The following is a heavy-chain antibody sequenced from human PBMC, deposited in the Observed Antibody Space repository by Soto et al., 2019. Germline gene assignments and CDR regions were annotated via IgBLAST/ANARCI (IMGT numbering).Heavy chain of an antibody. D-gene: IGHD6-13*01. Sequence: QVQLVQSGAEVKKPGASVKVSCKASGYTFTSYDINWVRQATGQGREWMGWMNPNSGNTGYAQKFQGRVTMTRNTSISTAYMELSSLRSEDTAVYYCARGGSSWYREVHWFDPWGQGTLVTVSS. J-gene: IGHJ5*02. CDR1: GYTFTSYD. CDR2: MNPNSGNT. CDR3: ARGGSSWYREVHWFDP. V-gene: IGHV1-8*01.